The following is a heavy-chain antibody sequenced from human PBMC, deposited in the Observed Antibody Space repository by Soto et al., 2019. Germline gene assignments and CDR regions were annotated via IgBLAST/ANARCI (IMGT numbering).Heavy chain of an antibody. CDR1: GGSFSGYY. Sequence: QVQLQQWGAGLLKPSETLSLTCAVYGGSFSGYYWSWIRQPPGKGLEWIGEINHSGSTNYNPSLKSRVTISVDTSKNQFSLKLSSVTAADTAVYYWARRSQDSSSWCFDYWGQGTLVTVSS. V-gene: IGHV4-34*01. J-gene: IGHJ4*02. CDR2: INHSGST. D-gene: IGHD6-13*01. CDR3: ARRSQDSSSWCFDY.